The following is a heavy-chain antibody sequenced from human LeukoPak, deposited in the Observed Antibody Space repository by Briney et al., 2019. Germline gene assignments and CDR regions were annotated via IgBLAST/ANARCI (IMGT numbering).Heavy chain of an antibody. CDR2: IHHSGST. CDR1: GGSLRSAY. V-gene: IGHV4-59*12. D-gene: IGHD4-17*01. Sequence: PSETLSLTCNVSGGSLRSAYWSWIRQPPGKGLEYIGYIHHSGSTDYSPFLRSRVTISVDTSKNQFSLNLRSVTAADTAVYYCARATHDYGDSPLDYWGQGTLVTVSS. CDR3: ARATHDYGDSPLDY. J-gene: IGHJ4*02.